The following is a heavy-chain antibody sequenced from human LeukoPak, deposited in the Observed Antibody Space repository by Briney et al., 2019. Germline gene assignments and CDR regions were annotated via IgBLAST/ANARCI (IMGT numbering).Heavy chain of an antibody. CDR2: IVVGSGNT. D-gene: IGHD3-10*01. Sequence: SVKVSCKASGFTFTSSAMQWVRQARGQRLEWIGWIVVGSGNTNYAQKFQERVTITRDMSTSTVYMELSSLRSEDTAVYYCARDRLYGSGSYLDDYWGQGTLVTVSS. CDR1: GFTFTSSA. V-gene: IGHV1-58*02. CDR3: ARDRLYGSGSYLDDY. J-gene: IGHJ4*02.